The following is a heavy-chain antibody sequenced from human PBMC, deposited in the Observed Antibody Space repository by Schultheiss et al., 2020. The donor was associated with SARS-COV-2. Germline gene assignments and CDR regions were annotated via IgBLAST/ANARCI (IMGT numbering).Heavy chain of an antibody. D-gene: IGHD6-13*01. V-gene: IGHV3-33*01. J-gene: IGHJ6*02. CDR3: ARDAAGYSSSWYSFYYYYGMDV. Sequence: GGSLRLSCAASGFTFSSYGMHWVRQAPGKGLEWVAVIWYDGSNKYYADSVKGRFTISRDNSKNTLYLQMNSLRAEDTAVYYCARDAAGYSSSWYSFYYYYGMDVWGQGTTVTVSS. CDR2: IWYDGSNK. CDR1: GFTFSSYG.